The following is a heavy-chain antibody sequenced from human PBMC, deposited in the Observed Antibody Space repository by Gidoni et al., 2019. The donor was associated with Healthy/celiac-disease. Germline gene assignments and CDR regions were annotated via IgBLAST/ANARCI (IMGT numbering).Heavy chain of an antibody. D-gene: IGHD6-19*01. V-gene: IGHV4-39*01. CDR2: IYYSGST. CDR3: ARIVAGTEDYYYGMDV. CDR1: GGSISSSSYY. Sequence: QLQLQESGPGLVKPSETLSLTCTVSGGSISSSSYYWGWIRQPPGKGLEWIGSIYYSGSTYYNPSLKSRVTISVDTSKNQFSLKLSSVTAADTAVYYCARIVAGTEDYYYGMDVWGQGTTVTVSS. J-gene: IGHJ6*02.